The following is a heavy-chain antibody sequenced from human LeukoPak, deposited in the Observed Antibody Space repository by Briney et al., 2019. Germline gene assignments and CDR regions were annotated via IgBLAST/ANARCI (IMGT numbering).Heavy chain of an antibody. J-gene: IGHJ3*02. V-gene: IGHV3-21*01. Sequence: SGGSLRLSCAASGFTFSSYSMNWVRQAPGKGLEWVSSISSSSSYIYYADSVKGRFTISRDNAKNSLYLQMNSLRAEDTAVYYCARGRRDGYNSNAFDIWGQGTMVTVSS. D-gene: IGHD5-24*01. CDR3: ARGRRDGYNSNAFDI. CDR1: GFTFSSYS. CDR2: ISSSSSYI.